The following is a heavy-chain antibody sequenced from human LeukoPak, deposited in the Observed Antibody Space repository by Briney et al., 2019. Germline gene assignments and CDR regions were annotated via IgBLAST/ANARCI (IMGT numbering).Heavy chain of an antibody. J-gene: IGHJ1*01. CDR1: GFAFSSHG. V-gene: IGHV3-33*01. Sequence: PGGSLRLSCAASGFAFSSHGMHWVRQAPGKGLEWVAVIWPDGSIEYYADSVKGRFTISRDNSKNTLYLQMNSLRADDTAVYYCVRDVYCSGGSCYQNWGQGTLVTVSS. CDR3: VRDVYCSGGSCYQN. D-gene: IGHD2-15*01. CDR2: IWPDGSIE.